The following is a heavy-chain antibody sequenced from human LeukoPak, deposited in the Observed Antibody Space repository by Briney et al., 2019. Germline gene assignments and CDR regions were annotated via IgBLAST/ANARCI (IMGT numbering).Heavy chain of an antibody. J-gene: IGHJ4*02. CDR2: ITTGGTA. CDR3: AKENHVLLWFGEKFLFDY. D-gene: IGHD3-10*01. V-gene: IGHV3-23*01. CDR1: GFTFSSFG. Sequence: GGSLRLSCAASGFTFSSFGMSWVRQAPGKGLEWVSAITTGGTAYYADSVKGRFTISRDNSKNTLYLQMNSLRAEDTAVYYCAKENHVLLWFGEKFLFDYWGQGTLVTVSS.